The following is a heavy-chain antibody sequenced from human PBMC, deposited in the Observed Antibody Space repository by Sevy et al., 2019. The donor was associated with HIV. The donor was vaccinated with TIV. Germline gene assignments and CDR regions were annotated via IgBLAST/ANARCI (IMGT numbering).Heavy chain of an antibody. V-gene: IGHV1-46*01. CDR1: GYTFTSYY. D-gene: IGHD3-10*01. Sequence: ASVKVSCKASGYTFTSYYMHWVRQAPGQGLEWMGIINPSGGSTSYAQKFQGGVTMTRDRSTSTVYMELSSLRSEDTAVYYGARSLNMVRGVIIIGSFGYWGQGTLVTVSS. CDR3: ARSLNMVRGVIIIGSFGY. J-gene: IGHJ4*02. CDR2: INPSGGST.